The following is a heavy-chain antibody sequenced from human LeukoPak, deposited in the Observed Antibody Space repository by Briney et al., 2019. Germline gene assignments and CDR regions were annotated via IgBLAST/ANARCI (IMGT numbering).Heavy chain of an antibody. Sequence: QPGGSLRLSCAGSGWMHWVRQAPGKGLVWVSGINGLGTATYYADSVKGRFTISRDNAKNTVSLQMNSLSAEDTAVYYCASVFDSWGQGTLVTVSS. CDR1: GW. CDR2: INGLGTAT. CDR3: ASVFDS. J-gene: IGHJ4*02. V-gene: IGHV3-74*01.